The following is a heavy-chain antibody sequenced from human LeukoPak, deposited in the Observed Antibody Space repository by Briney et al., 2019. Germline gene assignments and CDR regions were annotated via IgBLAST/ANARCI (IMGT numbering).Heavy chain of an antibody. Sequence: SETLSLTCTVSGGSISSYYWSWIRQPAGKGLEWIGRIYTSGSTNYNPSLKSRVTMSVDTSKNQFSLKLSSVTAADTAVYYCARHSAVRLYDFWSGTPHEHFDYWGQGTLVTVSS. CDR2: IYTSGST. D-gene: IGHD3-3*01. J-gene: IGHJ4*02. CDR1: GGSISSYY. V-gene: IGHV4-4*07. CDR3: ARHSAVRLYDFWSGTPHEHFDY.